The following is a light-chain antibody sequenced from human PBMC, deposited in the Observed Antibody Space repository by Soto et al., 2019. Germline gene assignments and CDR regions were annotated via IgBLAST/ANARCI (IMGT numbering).Light chain of an antibody. J-gene: IGLJ3*02. CDR3: AAWDDSLNGWV. V-gene: IGLV1-44*01. Sequence: QAVVTQPPSASGTPGQRVTISCSGSSSNIGSNAVNWYQQLPETAPKLLIYSNDQRPSGVPDRFSGSESGTSASLAISGLQSEDEADYYCAAWDDSLNGWVFGGGTKLTVL. CDR2: SND. CDR1: SSNIGSNA.